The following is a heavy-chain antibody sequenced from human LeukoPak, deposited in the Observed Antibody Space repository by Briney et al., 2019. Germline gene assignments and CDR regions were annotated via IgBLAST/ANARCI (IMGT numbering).Heavy chain of an antibody. CDR2: INHSGST. D-gene: IGHD6-6*01. Sequence: SETLSLTCAVYGGSFSGYYWSWIRQPQGKGLEWIGEINHSGSTNYNPSLKSRVTISVDTSKNQFSLKLSSVTAADTAVYYCARRRYSSSAGNDYWGQGTLVTVSS. CDR1: GGSFSGYY. CDR3: ARRRYSSSAGNDY. J-gene: IGHJ4*02. V-gene: IGHV4-34*01.